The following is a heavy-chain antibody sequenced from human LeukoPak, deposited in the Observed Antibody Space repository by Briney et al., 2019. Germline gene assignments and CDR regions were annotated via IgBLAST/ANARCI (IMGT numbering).Heavy chain of an antibody. CDR3: AKATAAAGNIPTDY. J-gene: IGHJ4*02. CDR1: GFTFSSYA. V-gene: IGHV3-30*04. CDR2: ISYDGSNK. Sequence: GGSLRLSCAASGFTFSSYAMHWVRQAPGKGLEWVAVISYDGSNKYYADSVKGRFTVFRDNSKNTLYLQMRSLRAEDTAVYYCAKATAAAGNIPTDYWGQGTLVTVSS. D-gene: IGHD6-13*01.